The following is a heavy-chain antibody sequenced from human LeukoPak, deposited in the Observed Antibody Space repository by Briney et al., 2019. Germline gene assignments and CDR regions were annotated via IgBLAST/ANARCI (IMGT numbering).Heavy chain of an antibody. D-gene: IGHD2-15*01. CDR1: GGSISSGGYY. Sequence: SETLSLTCTVSGGSISSGGYYWSGIRQHPGKGLEWIGYIYYSGSTYYNPSLKSRVTVSVDTSKNQFSLKLSSVTAADTAVYYCARVNIVVVVAAMFDPWGKGTLVTVSS. J-gene: IGHJ5*02. V-gene: IGHV4-31*03. CDR3: ARVNIVVVVAAMFDP. CDR2: IYYSGST.